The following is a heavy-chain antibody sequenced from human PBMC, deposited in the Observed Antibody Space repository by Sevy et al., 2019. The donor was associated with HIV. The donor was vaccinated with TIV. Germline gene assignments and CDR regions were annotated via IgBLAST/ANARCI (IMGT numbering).Heavy chain of an antibody. CDR3: ARELGAVWTGRYHQYPYSMDV. CDR2: VYYNGAT. V-gene: IGHV4-59*01. J-gene: IGHJ6*02. Sequence: SETLSLTCTVSGGSLSRYYWSWIRQSPGKGLEWIGYVYYNGATNYNPSLRSRLSLAFDTSKNQFSLSLGSVTAADTAVYYCARELGAVWTGRYHQYPYSMDVWGHGTTVTVSS. CDR1: GGSLSRYY. D-gene: IGHD3-16*01.